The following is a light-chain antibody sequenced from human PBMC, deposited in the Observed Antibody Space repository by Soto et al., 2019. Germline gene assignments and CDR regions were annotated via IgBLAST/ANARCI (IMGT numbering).Light chain of an antibody. J-gene: IGLJ1*01. V-gene: IGLV1-40*01. Sequence: QSVLTQPPSVSGAPGQRVTISCTGSSSNIGAGYVVHWYQQLPGAAPKLLIFSDDNRPSGVPDRFSGSNSGTSASLTITGLQPEDEADYYCQSYDNNRDYVFGSGTKRTVL. CDR1: SSNIGAGYV. CDR2: SDD. CDR3: QSYDNNRDYV.